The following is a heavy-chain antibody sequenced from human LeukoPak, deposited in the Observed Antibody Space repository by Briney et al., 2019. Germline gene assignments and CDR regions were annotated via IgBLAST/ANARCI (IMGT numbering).Heavy chain of an antibody. V-gene: IGHV4-39*07. CDR2: IYYSGST. J-gene: IGHJ4*02. D-gene: IGHD3-22*01. CDR3: ARGLGDYYDTSGYEYYFDY. Sequence: KPSETLSLTYTVSGGSISSSSYYWGWIRQPPGKGLEWIGNIYYSGSTHYNPSLKSRVTISVDTSKNQFSLKLGSVTAADTAVYYCARGLGDYYDTSGYEYYFDYWGQGTLVTVSS. CDR1: GGSISSSSYY.